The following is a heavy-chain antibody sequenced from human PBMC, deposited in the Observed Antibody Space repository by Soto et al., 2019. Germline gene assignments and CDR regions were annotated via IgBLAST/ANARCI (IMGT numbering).Heavy chain of an antibody. V-gene: IGHV4-39*07. CDR3: ARGVPYYHGSGSSAWLDP. Sequence: PSETLSLTCTVSGDSINSNSYFWAWIRQPPGKGLEWIGNIYHSGTTYYNPSLKSRVTISVDRSKNQFSLKLSSVTAADTAVYYCARGVPYYHGSGSSAWLDPWGQGTLVTVS. CDR2: IYHSGTT. J-gene: IGHJ5*02. D-gene: IGHD3-10*01. CDR1: GDSINSNSYF.